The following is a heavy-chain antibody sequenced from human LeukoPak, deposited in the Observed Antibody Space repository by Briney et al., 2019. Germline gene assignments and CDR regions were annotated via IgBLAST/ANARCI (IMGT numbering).Heavy chain of an antibody. CDR1: GFTFSSYA. D-gene: IGHD6-19*01. CDR3: ASSSSGWYKFDY. CDR2: ISASGDST. J-gene: IGHJ4*02. Sequence: GRSLRLSCAASGFTFSSYAMSWVRQAPGKGLEWVSAISASGDSTFYADSVKGRFTISRDNSKNTLYLQMNSLRAEDTAVYYCASSSSGWYKFDYWGQGTLVTVSS. V-gene: IGHV3-23*01.